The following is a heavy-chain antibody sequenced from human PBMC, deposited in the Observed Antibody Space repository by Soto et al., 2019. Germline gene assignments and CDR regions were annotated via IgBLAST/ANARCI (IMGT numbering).Heavy chain of an antibody. CDR2: IYPGDSDT. V-gene: IGHV5-51*01. CDR1: GYSFTSYW. J-gene: IGHJ6*02. CDR3: ARHLIGIAAAGTGVSYGMDV. Sequence: PGESLKISCKGSGYSFTSYWIGWMRQVPGKGLEWMGIIYPGDSDTRYSPSFQGQVTISADKSISTAYLQWSSLKASDTAMYYCARHLIGIAAAGTGVSYGMDVWGQGTTVTVSS. D-gene: IGHD6-13*01.